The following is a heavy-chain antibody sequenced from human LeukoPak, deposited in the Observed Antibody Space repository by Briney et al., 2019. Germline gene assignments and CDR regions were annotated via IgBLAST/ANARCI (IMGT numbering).Heavy chain of an antibody. V-gene: IGHV3-30*18. CDR1: GFTFSSSG. CDR2: TSCDGSSE. J-gene: IGHJ4*02. Sequence: GRSLRLSCAASGFTFSSSGMHWVRQAPGKGLEWVAVTSCDGSSEYYSDSVKGRFTISRDNSKNTLYLQMNSLRAEDTAVYYCAKGWGLWGDYWGQGTLVTVSS. D-gene: IGHD3-16*01. CDR3: AKGWGLWGDY.